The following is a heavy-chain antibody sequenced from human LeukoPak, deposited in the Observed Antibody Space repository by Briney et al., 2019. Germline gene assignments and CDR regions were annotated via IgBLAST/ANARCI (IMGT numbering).Heavy chain of an antibody. D-gene: IGHD3-22*01. Sequence: KPSETLSLTRTVSGGSISSYYWSWIRQPPGKGLEWIGYIYYSGSTNYNPSLKSRVTISVDTSKNQFSLKLSSVTAADTAVYYCARNTDYYDSSGYYHSDAFDIWGQGTMVTVSS. J-gene: IGHJ3*02. CDR3: ARNTDYYDSSGYYHSDAFDI. CDR1: GGSISSYY. CDR2: IYYSGST. V-gene: IGHV4-59*01.